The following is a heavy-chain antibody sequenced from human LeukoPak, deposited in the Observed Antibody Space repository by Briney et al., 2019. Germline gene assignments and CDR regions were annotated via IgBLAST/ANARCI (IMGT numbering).Heavy chain of an antibody. CDR3: ARDDFWAVAGTMGPTYGMDV. Sequence: GRSLRLSCAASGFTFSSYGMHWVRQAPGKGLEWVAVISYDGSNKYYADSVKGRFTISRDNSKNTLYLQMNSLRAEDTAVYYCARDDFWAVAGTMGPTYGMDVWGQGTTVTVSS. CDR2: ISYDGSNK. V-gene: IGHV3-30*19. D-gene: IGHD6-19*01. CDR1: GFTFSSYG. J-gene: IGHJ6*02.